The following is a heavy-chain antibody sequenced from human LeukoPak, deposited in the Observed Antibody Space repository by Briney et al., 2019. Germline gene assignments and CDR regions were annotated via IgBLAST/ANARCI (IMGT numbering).Heavy chain of an antibody. D-gene: IGHD4-17*01. Sequence: SETLSLTCTVSGGSISHYYWSWIRQSPGKGLVWIGYIYYSGTTNYNPSLKSRVTISVDTSRNQFTLQLRSVTAADTAVYYCAREDPQTTVPEGMDVWGQGTTVIVSS. CDR3: AREDPQTTVPEGMDV. J-gene: IGHJ6*02. CDR2: IYYSGTT. CDR1: GGSISHYY. V-gene: IGHV4-59*01.